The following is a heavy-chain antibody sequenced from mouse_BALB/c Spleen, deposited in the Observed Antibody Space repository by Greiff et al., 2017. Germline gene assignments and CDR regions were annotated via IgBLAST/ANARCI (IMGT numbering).Heavy chain of an antibody. CDR1: GFNIKDYY. CDR3: AGGGITAQGY. V-gene: IGHV14-1*02. CDR2: IDPENGNT. Sequence: VQLQQSGAELVRPGALVKLSCKASGFNIKDYYMHWVKQRPEQGLEWIGWIDPENGNTIYDPKFQGKASITADTSSNTAYLQLSSLTSEDTAVYYCAGGGITAQGYWGQGTTLTVSS. J-gene: IGHJ2*01. D-gene: IGHD1-1*01.